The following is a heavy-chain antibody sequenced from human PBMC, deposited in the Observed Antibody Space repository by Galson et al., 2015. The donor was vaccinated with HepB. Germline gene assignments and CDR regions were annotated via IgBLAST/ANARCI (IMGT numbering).Heavy chain of an antibody. CDR2: IGVNGGSI. Sequence: SLRLSCAASGFTFSSYAMNWVRQAPGKGLEWVSGIGVNGGSIYYANSVKGRFTISRDNSKNSLYLQVNGLRAEDTAVYYCAKGRPERPPEHRGYDLPDYWGRGTLVIVSS. CDR3: AKGRPERPPEHRGYDLPDY. D-gene: IGHD5-12*01. CDR1: GFTFSSYA. V-gene: IGHV3-23*01. J-gene: IGHJ2*01.